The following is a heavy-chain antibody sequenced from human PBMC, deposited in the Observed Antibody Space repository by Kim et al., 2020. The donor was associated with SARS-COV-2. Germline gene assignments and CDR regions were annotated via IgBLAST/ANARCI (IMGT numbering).Heavy chain of an antibody. CDR3: AKDGGMWGAAAYYYYAMDV. V-gene: IGHV3-23*01. CDR1: GFTFSSYA. Sequence: GGSLRLSCAASGFTFSSYAMSWVRQAPGKGLEWVSTIRGSGGSTYYADSVKGRFTISRDNSKNTLYLHMNSLRAEDTAVYYCAKDGGMWGAAAYYYYAMDVWGQGTTVTVSS. J-gene: IGHJ6*02. CDR2: IRGSGGST. D-gene: IGHD1-26*01.